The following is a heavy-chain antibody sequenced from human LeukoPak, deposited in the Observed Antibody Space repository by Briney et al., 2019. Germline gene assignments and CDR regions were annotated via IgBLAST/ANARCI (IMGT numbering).Heavy chain of an antibody. CDR2: IYHSGST. Sequence: PSETLSLTCAVSGGSISSGGYSWSWIRQPPGKGLEWIGYIYHSGSTYYNPSLKSRVTISVDRSKNQFSLKLSSVTAADTAVYYCARGLPIRSTEEGYCSGGSCYREGGNVDYWGQGTLVTVSS. D-gene: IGHD2-15*01. J-gene: IGHJ4*02. CDR3: ARGLPIRSTEEGYCSGGSCYREGGNVDY. V-gene: IGHV4-30-2*01. CDR1: GGSISSGGYS.